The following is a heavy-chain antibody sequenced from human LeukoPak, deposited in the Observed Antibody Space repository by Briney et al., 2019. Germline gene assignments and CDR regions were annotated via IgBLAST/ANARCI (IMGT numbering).Heavy chain of an antibody. CDR2: IYSGGST. D-gene: IGHD3-22*01. Sequence: PGGSLRLSCAASGFTVSSNYMSWVRQAPGKGLEWVSVIYSGGSTYYADSVKGRFTISRDNSKNTLYLQMNSLRAEDTAVYYCARDPPYYYDSSGPTTRDYWGQGTLVTVSS. CDR1: GFTVSSNY. V-gene: IGHV3-53*01. J-gene: IGHJ4*02. CDR3: ARDPPYYYDSSGPTTRDY.